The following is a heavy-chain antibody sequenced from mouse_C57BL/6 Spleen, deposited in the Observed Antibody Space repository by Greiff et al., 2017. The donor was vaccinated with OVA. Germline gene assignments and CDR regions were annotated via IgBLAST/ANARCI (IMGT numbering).Heavy chain of an antibody. CDR1: GFSFTSYA. V-gene: IGHV2-9-1*01. CDR2: IWTGGGT. D-gene: IGHD1-1*01. CDR3: ARNEGTTVGSNWYFDV. J-gene: IGHJ1*03. Sequence: VQLQESGPGLVAPSQSLSITCTVSGFSFTSYAISWVRQPPGKGLEWLGVIWTGGGTNYNSAPRSGKSISKDNSKSQVCLKINNLQTDDTAKYNCARNEGTTVGSNWYFDVWGTGTTVTVSS.